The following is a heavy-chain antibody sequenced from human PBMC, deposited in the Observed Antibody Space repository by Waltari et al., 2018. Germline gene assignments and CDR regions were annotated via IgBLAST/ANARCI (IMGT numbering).Heavy chain of an antibody. Sequence: QVQLVQSGAEVKKPGSAVQVSCQASGGPFSSYAISWVRQAPGQGLEWMGGIIPIFGIANYAQKFQGTVKIQADESTSTAYMELRSLSSEDTDVYYCARRDSYGSLFWGQGTLVTVSS. V-gene: IGHV1-69*01. CDR1: GGPFSSYA. CDR2: IIPIFGIA. D-gene: IGHD5-18*01. J-gene: IGHJ4*02. CDR3: ARRDSYGSLF.